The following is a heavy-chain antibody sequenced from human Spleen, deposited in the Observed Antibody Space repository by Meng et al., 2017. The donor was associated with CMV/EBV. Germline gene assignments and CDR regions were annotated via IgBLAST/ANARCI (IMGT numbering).Heavy chain of an antibody. Sequence: ASVKVSCKASGYTFTSYGISWVRQAPGQGLEWMGWISAYNGNTNYAQKLQGRLTMTRNTSINTAYMDLSSLRSEDTAIYYCTRGRGSTHKGNWFDPWGQGTLVTVSS. J-gene: IGHJ5*02. CDR1: GYTFTSYG. V-gene: IGHV1-18*01. CDR3: TRGRGSTHKGNWFDP. CDR2: ISAYNGNT. D-gene: IGHD3-10*01.